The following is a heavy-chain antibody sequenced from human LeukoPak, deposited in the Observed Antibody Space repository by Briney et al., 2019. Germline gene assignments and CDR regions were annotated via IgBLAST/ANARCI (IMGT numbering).Heavy chain of an antibody. CDR1: GGSISSATYY. CDR3: AREYSDAFDI. CDR2: IYTSGST. Sequence: SQTLSLTCTVSGGSISSATYYWSWIRQPAGKGLEWIGRIYTSGSTNYNPSLKSRVTISVDTSKNQFSLKLSSVTAADTAVYYCAREYSDAFDIWGQGTMVTVSS. D-gene: IGHD1-1*01. V-gene: IGHV4-61*02. J-gene: IGHJ3*02.